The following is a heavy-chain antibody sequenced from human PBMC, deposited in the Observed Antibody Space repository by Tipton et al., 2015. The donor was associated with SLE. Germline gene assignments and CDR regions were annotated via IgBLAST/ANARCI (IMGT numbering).Heavy chain of an antibody. Sequence: SLRLSCAASGFSFSDYQMTWIRQAPGKGLVWVSSIHSDGTTTYADSVKGRFTISRDNAKNTLYVQMIGLRAEDTAVYYCTRDYQGLGYWGQGTLVTVLS. CDR1: GFSFSDYQ. V-gene: IGHV3-74*01. D-gene: IGHD3-16*01. CDR3: TRDYQGLGY. J-gene: IGHJ4*02. CDR2: IHSDGTT.